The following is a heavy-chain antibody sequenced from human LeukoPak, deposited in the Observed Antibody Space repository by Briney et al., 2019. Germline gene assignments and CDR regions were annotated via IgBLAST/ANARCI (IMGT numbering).Heavy chain of an antibody. J-gene: IGHJ4*02. CDR2: ISSNGGST. CDR3: TRGSYGQYYFDY. D-gene: IGHD5-18*01. Sequence: GGSLRLSCAASGFTFSSYAMHWVRQAPGKGLEYVSAISSNGGSTYYANSVKGRFTISRDNSKNTLCLQMGSLRAEDMAVYYCTRGSYGQYYFDYWGQGTLVTVSS. V-gene: IGHV3-64*01. CDR1: GFTFSSYA.